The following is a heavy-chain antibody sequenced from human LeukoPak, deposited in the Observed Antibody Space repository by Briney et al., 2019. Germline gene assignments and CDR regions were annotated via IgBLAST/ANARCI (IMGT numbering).Heavy chain of an antibody. J-gene: IGHJ6*03. CDR3: VRHQEGMVRGVLYYMDV. Sequence: SETLSLTCSVSGDTISTSDHYWGWVRQPPGKGLEWIGSIYYTGNTYYNPSLKSRVTISVDTSKNQFSLKLSSVTAADTAVYYCVRHQEGMVRGVLYYMDVWGTGTTVTISS. D-gene: IGHD3-10*01. CDR1: GDTISTSDHY. CDR2: IYYTGNT. V-gene: IGHV4-39*01.